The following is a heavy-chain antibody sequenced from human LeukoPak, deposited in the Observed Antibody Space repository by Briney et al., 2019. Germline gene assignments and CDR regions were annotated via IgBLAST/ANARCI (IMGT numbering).Heavy chain of an antibody. CDR3: ARGLTDGMGYYYMDV. D-gene: IGHD2-8*02. CDR2: ITSSGTTI. Sequence: PGGSLRLSCAASGFTFSSYEMSWVRQAPGKGLEWVSYITSSGTTIYYADSVKGRFTISRDNSENTLYLQMDSLRVEDTAVYYCARGLTDGMGYYYMDVWGKGTSVTVSS. J-gene: IGHJ6*03. CDR1: GFTFSSYE. V-gene: IGHV3-48*03.